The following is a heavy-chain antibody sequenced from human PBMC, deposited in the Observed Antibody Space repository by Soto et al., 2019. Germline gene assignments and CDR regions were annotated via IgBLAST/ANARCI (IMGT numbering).Heavy chain of an antibody. CDR2: IVVGSGNT. J-gene: IGHJ4*02. V-gene: IGHV1-58*01. Sequence: QMQLVQSGPEVKKPGTSVKVSCKASGFTFTSSAVQWVRQARGQRLEWIGWIVVGSGNTNYAQKFQERVTITRDMSRSKSYMELSTLSSEHTALFYCAEDPGGGSHAGAYWGQGSLVTVSA. D-gene: IGHD3-16*01. CDR3: AEDPGGGSHAGAY. CDR1: GFTFTSSA.